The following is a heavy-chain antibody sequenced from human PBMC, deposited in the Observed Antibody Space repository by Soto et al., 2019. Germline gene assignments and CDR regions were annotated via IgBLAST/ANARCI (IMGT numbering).Heavy chain of an antibody. CDR1: GYTFTRYS. Sequence: ASVKVSCKASGYTFTRYSISWARQAPGQGLEWMGWISAYNGNTNYAQKLQGRVTMTTDTSTSTAYMELRSLRSDDTATYYCAHKPYSFRWAVDYWGQGALVTVSS. CDR2: ISAYNGNT. J-gene: IGHJ4*02. D-gene: IGHD5-18*01. CDR3: AHKPYSFRWAVDY. V-gene: IGHV1-18*01.